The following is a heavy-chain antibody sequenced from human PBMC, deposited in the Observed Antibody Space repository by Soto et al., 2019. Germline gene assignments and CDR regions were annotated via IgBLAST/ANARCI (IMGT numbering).Heavy chain of an antibody. CDR1: GFTFSDYD. J-gene: IGHJ2*01. CDR3: ARPIYGSGSYYRGDWCFDL. D-gene: IGHD3-10*01. Sequence: EVQLVESGGGFIQPGGSLRLSCAASGFTFSDYDMHWVRQATGKSLEWVAAIDTAGDAYYPGSVKGRFTISRENAKNSVYLQMNSLSAGDTAVYYCARPIYGSGSYYRGDWCFDLWGRGALVTVSS. CDR2: IDTAGDA. V-gene: IGHV3-13*01.